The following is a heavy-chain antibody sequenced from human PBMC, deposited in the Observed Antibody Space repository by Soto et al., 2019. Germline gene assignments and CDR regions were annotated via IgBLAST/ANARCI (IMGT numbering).Heavy chain of an antibody. CDR2: IDWDDDK. Sequence: SGPTLVNPTQTLTLTCTFSGFSLSTSGMCVSWIRQPPGKALEWLALIDWDDDKYYSTSLKTRLTISKDTSKNQVVLTMTNMDPVETATYYCARIQGNPARVRDYYYYGMDVWGQGTTVTVSS. D-gene: IGHD1-1*01. J-gene: IGHJ6*02. CDR1: GFSLSTSGMC. CDR3: ARIQGNPARVRDYYYYGMDV. V-gene: IGHV2-70*01.